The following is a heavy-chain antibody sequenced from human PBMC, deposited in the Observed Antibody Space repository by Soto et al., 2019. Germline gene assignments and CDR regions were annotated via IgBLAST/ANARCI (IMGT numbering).Heavy chain of an antibody. J-gene: IGHJ4*02. Sequence: QVQLVESGGGVVQPGRSLRLSCAASGFTFSSYGMHWVRQAPGKGLEWVAVISYDGSNKYYADSVKGRFTISRDNSKNTLYLQMNSLRAEDTAVYYCATDNDILTGYSLDYWGQGTLVTVSS. CDR3: ATDNDILTGYSLDY. CDR2: ISYDGSNK. D-gene: IGHD3-9*01. CDR1: GFTFSSYG. V-gene: IGHV3-30*03.